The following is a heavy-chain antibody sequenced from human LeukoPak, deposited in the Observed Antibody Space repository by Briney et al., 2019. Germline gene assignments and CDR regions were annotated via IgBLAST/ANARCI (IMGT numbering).Heavy chain of an antibody. CDR2: MSYDANNK. J-gene: IGHJ5*01. CDR3: AKDAYGSDINWFDS. Sequence: GGSLRLSCAASGFSFSSYAMHWVRHAPGKGLEWVAFMSYDANNKYYADSVKGRFTISRDNSKNTLYLQMNSLRAEDTAIYYCAKDAYGSDINWFDSWGQGTPVIVSS. CDR1: GFSFSSYA. D-gene: IGHD3-10*01. V-gene: IGHV3-30*02.